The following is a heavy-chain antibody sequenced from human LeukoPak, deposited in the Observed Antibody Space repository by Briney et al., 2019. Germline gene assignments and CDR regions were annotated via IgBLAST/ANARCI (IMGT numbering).Heavy chain of an antibody. J-gene: IGHJ4*02. V-gene: IGHV4-4*09. D-gene: IGHD2-15*01. CDR2: IYTSRST. Sequence: SETLSLTCTVSDGSISNYYWSWIRQPPGKGLEWIGYIYTSRSTNYNPSLKSRVTISVDTSKNQFSLKLSSVTAADTAVYYCARGRYCSGGSCYRVEVFDYWGQGTLVTVSS. CDR1: DGSISNYY. CDR3: ARGRYCSGGSCYRVEVFDY.